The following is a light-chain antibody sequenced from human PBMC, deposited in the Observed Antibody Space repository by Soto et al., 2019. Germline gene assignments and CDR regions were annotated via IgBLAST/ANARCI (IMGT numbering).Light chain of an antibody. V-gene: IGKV4-1*01. CDR2: WAS. CDR1: QSVLYSSNNKND. Sequence: EIVMTQSPDSLAVPLGERATINCKSSQSVLYSSNNKNDLAWYQQKPGQPPKLLVYWASTRESGVPDRFSGSGSGTDFTLTISSLQAEDVAVYYCQHYYSTPLTFGGGTKVEI. J-gene: IGKJ4*01. CDR3: QHYYSTPLT.